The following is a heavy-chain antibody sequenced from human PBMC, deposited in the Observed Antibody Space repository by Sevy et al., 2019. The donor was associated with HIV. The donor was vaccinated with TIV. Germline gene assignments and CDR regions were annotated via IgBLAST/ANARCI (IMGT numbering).Heavy chain of an antibody. V-gene: IGHV3-30-3*02. D-gene: IGHD3-10*01. CDR3: AKDDLGSIDY. CDR2: LSYDDSDE. Sequence: GGSLRLSCAASGLIFSTSPMHWVRQAPGKGLECVAVLSYDDSDENYADSVKGRFTISRDNSKNTLYLQMNSLRTEDTAMYYCAKDDLGSIDYWGQGTLVTVSS. CDR1: GLIFSTSP. J-gene: IGHJ4*02.